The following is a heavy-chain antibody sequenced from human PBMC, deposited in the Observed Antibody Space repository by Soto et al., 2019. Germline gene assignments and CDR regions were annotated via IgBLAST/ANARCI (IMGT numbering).Heavy chain of an antibody. CDR3: ARSSDKYSSGWFPKIDY. Sequence: SQTLSLTCAISGDSVSSNSAAWNWIRQSPSRGLEWLGRTYYRSKWYNDYAVSVKSRITINPDTSKNQFSLQLNSVTPEDTAVYCCARSSDKYSSGWFPKIDYWGQGTLVTVSS. D-gene: IGHD6-19*01. CDR1: GDSVSSNSAA. J-gene: IGHJ4*02. V-gene: IGHV6-1*01. CDR2: TYYRSKWYN.